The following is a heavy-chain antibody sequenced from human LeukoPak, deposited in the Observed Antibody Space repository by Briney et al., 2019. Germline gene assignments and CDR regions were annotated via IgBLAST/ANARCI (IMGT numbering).Heavy chain of an antibody. CDR1: GFSFSSYA. CDR2: ISGSGGTI. CDR3: WGFDFWSGHKKDY. Sequence: GGSLRLSCAASGFSFSSYAMNWVRQAPGKGLEWVSAISGSGGTIHHADSVKGRFTISRDNSENTLYLQMNSLRAEDTAVYFCWGFDFWSGHKKDYWGQGTLVTVSS. J-gene: IGHJ4*02. D-gene: IGHD3-3*01. V-gene: IGHV3-23*01.